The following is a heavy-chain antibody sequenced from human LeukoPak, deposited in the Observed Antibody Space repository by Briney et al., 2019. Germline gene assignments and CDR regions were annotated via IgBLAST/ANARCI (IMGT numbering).Heavy chain of an antibody. Sequence: GGSLRLSCAVSGITLSNYGMSWVRQAPGKGLEWVAGISDSGGRPNYADSVKGRFTISRDNPKSTLYLQMNSLRAEDTAVYFCAKRGVVIRVMLVGFHKEAYYFDSWGQGALVTVSS. CDR1: GITLSNYG. D-gene: IGHD3-16*01. CDR2: ISDSGGRP. V-gene: IGHV3-23*01. J-gene: IGHJ4*02. CDR3: AKRGVVIRVMLVGFHKEAYYFDS.